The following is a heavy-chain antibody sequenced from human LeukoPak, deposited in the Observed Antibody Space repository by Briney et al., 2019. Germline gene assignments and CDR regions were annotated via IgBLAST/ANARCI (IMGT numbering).Heavy chain of an antibody. Sequence: GESLKISCKGSGYSFTSYWIDWVRQVPGKGLEWMGKIYPSDSYTNYSPSFQGHVTISADKSITTAYLQWSSLTASDPAMYYCARHVNLKDYYCGQGNLGTVSS. J-gene: IGHJ4*02. V-gene: IGHV5-10-1*01. D-gene: IGHD1-1*01. CDR3: ARHVNLKDYY. CDR2: IYPSDSYT. CDR1: GYSFTSYW.